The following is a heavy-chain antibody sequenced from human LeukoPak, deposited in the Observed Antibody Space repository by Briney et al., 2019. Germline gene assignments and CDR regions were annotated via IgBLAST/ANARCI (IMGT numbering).Heavy chain of an antibody. CDR3: ARREGSGSGAVRRWFGELLDYFDY. J-gene: IGHJ4*02. D-gene: IGHD3-10*01. V-gene: IGHV5-51*01. CDR1: GYSFTSYW. Sequence: GESLKISCKGSGYSFTSYWIGWVRQMPGKGLEWMGIIYPGDSDTRYSPSFQGQVTISADKSISTAHLQWSSLKASDTAMYYCARREGSGSGAVRRWFGELLDYFDYWGQGTLVTVSS. CDR2: IYPGDSDT.